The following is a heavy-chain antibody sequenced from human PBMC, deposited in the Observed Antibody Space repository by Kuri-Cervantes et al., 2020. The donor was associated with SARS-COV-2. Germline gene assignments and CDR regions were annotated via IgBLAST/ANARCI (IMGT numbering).Heavy chain of an antibody. CDR2: ISAYNGNT. V-gene: IGHV1-18*01. CDR1: GYTFTSYG. D-gene: IGHD3-3*01. J-gene: IGHJ6*02. CDR3: ARDERFLEWFQYYYYYYGMDV. Sequence: ASVKVSCKASGYTFTSYGISWVRQAPGQGLEWMGWISAYNGNTNYAQKLQGRVTMTTDTSTSTACMELRSLRSDDTAVYYCARDERFLEWFQYYYYYYGMDVWGQGTTVTVSS.